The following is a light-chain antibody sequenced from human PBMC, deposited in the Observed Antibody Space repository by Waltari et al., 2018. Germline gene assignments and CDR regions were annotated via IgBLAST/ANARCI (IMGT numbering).Light chain of an antibody. Sequence: DIQMTQSPSTLSASVGDRVTISCRASQSVSTWLAWYQQKPAKAPKLLIYMASSLDSGVPSRFGGSGSGTDFTLTISSLQPDDFATYSCQQYSSFSTFGQGTKV. CDR1: QSVSTW. CDR3: QQYSSFST. V-gene: IGKV1-5*03. J-gene: IGKJ2*01. CDR2: MAS.